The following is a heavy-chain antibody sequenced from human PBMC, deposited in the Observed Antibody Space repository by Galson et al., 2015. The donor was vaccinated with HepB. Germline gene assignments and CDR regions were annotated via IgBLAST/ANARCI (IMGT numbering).Heavy chain of an antibody. CDR3: AKDAYRSSYYFDS. J-gene: IGHJ4*02. CDR1: GFTFSNSG. CDR2: TWSDGINN. V-gene: IGHV3-33*06. Sequence: SLRLSCAASGFTFSNSGMHWVRQAPGKGLEWVAVTWSDGINNYYADSVKGRFTISRDNFKNTLYLQMNSLRAEDTVVYYCAKDAYRSSYYFDSWGQGTLVTVSS. D-gene: IGHD3-16*01.